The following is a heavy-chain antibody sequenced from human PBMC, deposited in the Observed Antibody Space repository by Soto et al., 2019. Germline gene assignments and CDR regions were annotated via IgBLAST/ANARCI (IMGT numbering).Heavy chain of an antibody. CDR1: GFIFSSYA. CDR2: ISGSGTNT. CDR3: AKDLPAPDCIRAGCFAAGFAP. V-gene: IGHV3-23*01. J-gene: IGHJ5*02. D-gene: IGHD2-2*01. Sequence: EVQLSESGGGLVQPGGSLRLACAASGFIFSSYAMTWVRQAPGRGLEWVSAISGSGTNTYYAGAVKGRFTISRDNSKNTLYLQMNTRRAEDTALYYCAKDLPAPDCIRAGCFAAGFAPWGQGTLVTVSS.